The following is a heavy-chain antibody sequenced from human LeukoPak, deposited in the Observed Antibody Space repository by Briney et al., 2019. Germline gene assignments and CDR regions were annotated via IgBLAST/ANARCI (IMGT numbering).Heavy chain of an antibody. CDR1: GGSFSGYY. CDR3: ARGPGYCSSTSCHNYFDY. J-gene: IGHJ4*02. D-gene: IGHD2-2*01. Sequence: PSETLSLTCAVYGGSFSGYYWSWIRQPPGKGLEWIGEINHSGSTIYNPSLKSRVTISVDTSKNQFSLKLSSVTAADTAVYYCARGPGYCSSTSCHNYFDYWGQGTLVTVSS. CDR2: INHSGST. V-gene: IGHV4-34*01.